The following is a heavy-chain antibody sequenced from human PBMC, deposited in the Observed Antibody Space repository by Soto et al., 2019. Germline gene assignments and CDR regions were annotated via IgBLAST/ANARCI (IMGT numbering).Heavy chain of an antibody. CDR1: GGSFSGYD. D-gene: IGHD3-10*01. CDR3: ARGTRRRITIVRGVIPPYGMDV. CDR2: INHSGST. V-gene: IGHV4-34*01. Sequence: QVQLQQWGAGLLKPSETLSLTCAVYGGSFSGYDWSWIRQPPGKGLEWIGEINHSGSTNYNPSRKSRVTLTVDTSKNQLSLKLSTVTAADTAVYYGARGTRRRITIVRGVIPPYGMDVWGQGTTVTVSS. J-gene: IGHJ6*02.